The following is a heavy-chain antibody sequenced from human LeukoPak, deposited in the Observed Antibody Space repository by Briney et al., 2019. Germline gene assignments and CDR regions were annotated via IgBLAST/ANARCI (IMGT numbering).Heavy chain of an antibody. V-gene: IGHV3-21*01. J-gene: IGHJ4*02. CDR1: GFTFSSYS. Sequence: PGGSLRLSCAASGFTFSSYSMNWVRQAPGQGLEWVSSISSSSSYIYYADSVKGRFTISRDNAKNSLYLQMNSLRAEDTAVYYCARREDYYDILTGYYKGVFDYWGQGTLVTVSS. CDR3: ARREDYYDILTGYYKGVFDY. D-gene: IGHD3-9*01. CDR2: ISSSSSYI.